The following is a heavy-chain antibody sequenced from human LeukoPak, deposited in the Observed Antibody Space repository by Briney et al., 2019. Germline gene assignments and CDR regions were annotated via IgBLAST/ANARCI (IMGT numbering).Heavy chain of an antibody. V-gene: IGHV3-23*01. J-gene: IGHJ4*02. CDR2: ISGSGDST. CDR1: GFTFRSYA. Sequence: GGSLRLSCAASGFTFRSYAMSWVRRAPGKGLEWVSSISGSGDSTYYADSVKGRFTISRDNYKNTLYLQMNSLRAEDTASYYCAKERVGDTTSLRFAYWGQGTLVTVSS. D-gene: IGHD1-26*01. CDR3: AKERVGDTTSLRFAY.